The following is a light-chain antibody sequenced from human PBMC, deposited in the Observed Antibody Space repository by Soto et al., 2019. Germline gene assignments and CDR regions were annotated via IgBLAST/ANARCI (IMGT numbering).Light chain of an antibody. CDR3: QTWGTGIHVV. Sequence: QLVLTQSPSASASLGASVKLTCTLSSGHSSYAIAWHQQQPEKGPRYLMKLNSDGSHSKGDGIPDRFSGSSSGAERYLTISSLQSEDEADYYCQTWGTGIHVVFGGGTKFTVL. V-gene: IGLV4-69*01. CDR1: SGHSSYA. CDR2: LNSDGSH. J-gene: IGLJ2*01.